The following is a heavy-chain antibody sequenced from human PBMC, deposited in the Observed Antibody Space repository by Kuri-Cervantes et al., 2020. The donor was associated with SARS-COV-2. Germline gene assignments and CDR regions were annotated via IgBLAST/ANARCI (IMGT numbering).Heavy chain of an antibody. CDR2: IYHSGVT. Sequence: SETLSLTCSVFGYSITTGYNWGWVRQPPGKGLEWIGSIYHSGVTHYSPSLKSRVTISVDTSKNQFSLKLSSVTAADTAVYYCAREPAPYCSGGSCYSTVWYFDLWGRGTLVTVSS. V-gene: IGHV4-38-2*02. CDR1: GYSITTGYN. CDR3: AREPAPYCSGGSCYSTVWYFDL. J-gene: IGHJ2*01. D-gene: IGHD2-15*01.